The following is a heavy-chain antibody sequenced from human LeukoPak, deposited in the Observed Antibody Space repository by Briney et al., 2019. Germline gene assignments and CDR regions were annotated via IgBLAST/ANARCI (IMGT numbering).Heavy chain of an antibody. CDR2: IYSGGST. CDR3: ARDPANTRSL. Sequence: GGSLRLSCAASGFTVSSNYMSWVRQAPGKGLEWVSVIYSGGSTYYADSVEGRFTISRDNSKNTLYLQMNSLRAEDTAVYYCARDPANTRSLWGQGTMVTVSS. J-gene: IGHJ3*01. V-gene: IGHV3-53*01. CDR1: GFTVSSNY. D-gene: IGHD1/OR15-1a*01.